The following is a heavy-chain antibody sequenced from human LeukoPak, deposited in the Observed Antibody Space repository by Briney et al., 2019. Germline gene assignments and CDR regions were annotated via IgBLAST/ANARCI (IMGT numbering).Heavy chain of an antibody. J-gene: IGHJ3*02. Sequence: GGSLRLSCAASGFTFSSYGMHWVRQAPGKGLEWVAVIWYDGSNKYYADSVKGRFTISRDNSKNTLYLQMNSLRAEDTAVYYCARGRDRRAAFDIWGQGTMVTVSS. V-gene: IGHV3-33*01. CDR2: IWYDGSNK. CDR1: GFTFSSYG. CDR3: ARGRDRRAAFDI. D-gene: IGHD5-24*01.